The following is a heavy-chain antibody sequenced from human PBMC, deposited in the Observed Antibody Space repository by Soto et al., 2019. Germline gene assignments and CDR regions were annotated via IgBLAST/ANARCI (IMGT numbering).Heavy chain of an antibody. CDR1: GYTFTSYS. D-gene: IGHD3-22*01. CDR3: ARRLNTSGYYAKDYYLDY. CDR2: ITPSSGST. V-gene: IGHV1-46*01. J-gene: IGHJ4*02. Sequence: GASVKVSCKASGYTFTSYSMHWVRQAPGQGPEWMGLITPSSGSTSYAHNFQGRVTMTRDTSTSTVYMELSSLRSEDTAVYYCARRLNTSGYYAKDYYLDYWGQGTLVTVSS.